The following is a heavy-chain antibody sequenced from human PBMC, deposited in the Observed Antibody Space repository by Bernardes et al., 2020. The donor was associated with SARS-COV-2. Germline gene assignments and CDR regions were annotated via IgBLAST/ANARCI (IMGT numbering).Heavy chain of an antibody. D-gene: IGHD3-10*01. J-gene: IGHJ6*02. V-gene: IGHV1-24*01. Sequence: ASMKVSCKVSGYTLTELSMHWVRQAPGKGLEWMGGFDPEDGETIYAQKFQGRVTMTEDTSTDTAYMELSSLRSEDTAVYYCATPANLWFRELLHPNPSYYYYGMDVWGQGTTVTVSS. CDR3: ATPANLWFRELLHPNPSYYYYGMDV. CDR1: GYTLTELS. CDR2: FDPEDGET.